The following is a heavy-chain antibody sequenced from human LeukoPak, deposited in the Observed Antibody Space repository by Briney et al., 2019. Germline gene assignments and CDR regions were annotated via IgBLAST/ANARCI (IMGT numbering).Heavy chain of an antibody. CDR2: INPNSGGT. D-gene: IGHD2-15*01. Sequence: ASVKVSCKASGYTFTGYYMHWVRQAPGQGLEWMGWINPNSGGTNYAQKFQGRVTMTRDTSISTAYMELSSLRSDDTAVYYCARRGSHCSGSSCYGTSDYWGQGTLVTVSS. J-gene: IGHJ4*02. CDR3: ARRGSHCSGSSCYGTSDY. CDR1: GYTFTGYY. V-gene: IGHV1-2*02.